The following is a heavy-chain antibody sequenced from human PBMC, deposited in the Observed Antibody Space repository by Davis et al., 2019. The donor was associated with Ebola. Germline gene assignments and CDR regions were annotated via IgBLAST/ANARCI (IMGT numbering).Heavy chain of an antibody. D-gene: IGHD3-10*01. CDR2: INPSGGST. J-gene: IGHJ4*02. Sequence: ASVKVSCKASGYTFNSYYIHWVRQAPGQGLEWMGIINPSGGSTTYAQKFQGRVTMTRNTSISTAYMELSSLRSEDTAVYYCARAPTWSEINYYCFDDWGQGTLVTVSS. CDR3: ARAPTWSEINYYCFDD. V-gene: IGHV1-46*02. CDR1: GYTFNSYY.